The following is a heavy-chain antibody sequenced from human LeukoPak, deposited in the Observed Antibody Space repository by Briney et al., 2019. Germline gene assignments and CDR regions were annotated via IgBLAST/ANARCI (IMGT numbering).Heavy chain of an antibody. Sequence: ASVKVSCKASGYTFTGYYMHWVRQAPGQGLEWMRWINPNSGGTNYAQKFQGRVTMTRDTSISTAYMELSRLRSDDTAVYYCARGFTYYYDSSGHYYGPYYYYGMDVWGQGTTVTVSS. CDR2: INPNSGGT. D-gene: IGHD3-22*01. CDR3: ARGFTYYYDSSGHYYGPYYYYGMDV. J-gene: IGHJ6*02. CDR1: GYTFTGYY. V-gene: IGHV1-2*02.